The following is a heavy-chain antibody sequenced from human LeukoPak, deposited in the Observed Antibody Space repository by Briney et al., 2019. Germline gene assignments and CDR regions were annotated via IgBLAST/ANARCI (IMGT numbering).Heavy chain of an antibody. CDR2: INHSGST. V-gene: IGHV4-34*01. D-gene: IGHD3-10*01. Sequence: KPSETLSLTCAVYGGSFSVYYWSWIRQPPGKGLEWIGEINHSGSTNYNPSLKSRVTISVDTSKNQFSLKLSSVTAADTAVYYCARGGNYYGSGSYYSRRPWFDPWGQGTLVTVSS. CDR1: GGSFSVYY. CDR3: ARGGNYYGSGSYYSRRPWFDP. J-gene: IGHJ5*02.